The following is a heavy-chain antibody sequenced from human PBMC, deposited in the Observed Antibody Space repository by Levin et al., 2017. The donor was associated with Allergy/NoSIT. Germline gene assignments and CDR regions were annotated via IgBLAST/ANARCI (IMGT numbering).Heavy chain of an antibody. J-gene: IGHJ4*02. CDR2: ISGSGRST. CDR3: GKGGDGDYGRPTEH. Sequence: HTGGSLRLSCAASGFTFRQSAMTWVRQAPGKGPEWLSSISGSGRSTYYADSVKGRFTISRDNSKNTLYLQMNTLRVEDTAIYYCGKGGDGDYGRPTEHWGQGTLVTVSS. D-gene: IGHD4-17*01. CDR1: GFTFRQSA. V-gene: IGHV3-23*01.